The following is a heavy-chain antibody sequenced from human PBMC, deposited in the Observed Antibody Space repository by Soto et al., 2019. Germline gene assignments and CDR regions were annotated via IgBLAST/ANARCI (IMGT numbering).Heavy chain of an antibody. D-gene: IGHD3-22*01. Sequence: QVQLVESGGGVVQPGRSLRLSCAASGFTFSSYGMHWVRQAPGKGLEWVAVISYDGSNKYYADSVKGRFTISRDNSKNTLYLQMNSLRAEDTAVYYCAKEVNDSSGYLEPSDYWGQGTLVTVSS. J-gene: IGHJ4*02. V-gene: IGHV3-30*18. CDR3: AKEVNDSSGYLEPSDY. CDR1: GFTFSSYG. CDR2: ISYDGSNK.